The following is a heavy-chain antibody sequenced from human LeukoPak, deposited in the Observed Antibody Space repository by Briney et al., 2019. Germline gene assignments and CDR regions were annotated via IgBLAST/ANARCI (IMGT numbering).Heavy chain of an antibody. CDR2: VNPNSGNT. Sequence: ASVTVSCKASGYTFPSYGINWVRQAPDQGLEWMGWVNPNSGNTDYAPRFQGRVTMTRDASISTADMELSSLRSDDTAVYFCARGGFYAFDIWGQGTIVTVSS. D-gene: IGHD6-25*01. J-gene: IGHJ3*02. CDR1: GYTFPSYG. CDR3: ARGGFYAFDI. V-gene: IGHV1-8*02.